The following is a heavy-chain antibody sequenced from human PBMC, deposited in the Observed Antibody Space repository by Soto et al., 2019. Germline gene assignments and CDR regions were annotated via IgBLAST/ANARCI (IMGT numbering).Heavy chain of an antibody. Sequence: EVQLVESGGGLVQPGGSLKLSCAASGFTFSGSAMHWVRQASGKGLEWVGRIRSKANSYATAYAASVKGRFTISRDDSKNTAYLQMNSLKTEDPAVYYCVRGLDYWGQGTLVTVSS. CDR3: VRGLDY. J-gene: IGHJ4*02. V-gene: IGHV3-73*02. CDR1: GFTFSGSA. CDR2: IRSKANSYAT. D-gene: IGHD3-10*01.